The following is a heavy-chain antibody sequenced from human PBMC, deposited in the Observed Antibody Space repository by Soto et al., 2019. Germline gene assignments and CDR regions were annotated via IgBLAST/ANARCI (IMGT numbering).Heavy chain of an antibody. D-gene: IGHD3-10*01. Sequence: SVKVSCKASGGTFSSYAISWVRQAPGQGLEWMGGIIPIFGTANYAQKFQGRVTITADESTSTAYMELSSLRSEDTAVYYCARAGPPGGGSGSYAFDYWGQGTLVTVSS. CDR3: ARAGPPGGGSGSYAFDY. CDR1: GGTFSSYA. J-gene: IGHJ4*02. V-gene: IGHV1-69*13. CDR2: IIPIFGTA.